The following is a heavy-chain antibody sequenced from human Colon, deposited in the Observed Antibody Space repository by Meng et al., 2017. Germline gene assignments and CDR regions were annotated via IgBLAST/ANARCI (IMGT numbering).Heavy chain of an antibody. CDR2: IYYSGST. Sequence: SETLSLTCTVSGGSISSSSYYWGWIRQPPGKGLEWIGSIYYSGSTYYNPSLKSRVTISVDTSKNQFSLKLSSVTAADTAVYYCARWLVASIDAFDIWAKGQWSPSPQ. J-gene: IGHJ3*02. D-gene: IGHD2-15*01. CDR1: GGSISSSSYY. V-gene: IGHV4-39*07. CDR3: ARWLVASIDAFDI.